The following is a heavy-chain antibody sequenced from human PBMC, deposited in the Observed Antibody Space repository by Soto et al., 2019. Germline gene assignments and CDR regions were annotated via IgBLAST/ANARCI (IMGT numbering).Heavy chain of an antibody. V-gene: IGHV4-39*01. D-gene: IGHD5-18*01. CDR3: ASPTFYTAMVPD. CDR1: GGSISSSSYY. J-gene: IGHJ4*02. Sequence: QLQLQESGPGLVKPSETLSLTCTVSGGSISSSSYYWGWIRQPPGKGLEWIGSIYYSGSTYYNPSLTSRVTISVDTSKIQFSLKLSSVTAADTAVYYCASPTFYTAMVPDWGQGTLVTVSS. CDR2: IYYSGST.